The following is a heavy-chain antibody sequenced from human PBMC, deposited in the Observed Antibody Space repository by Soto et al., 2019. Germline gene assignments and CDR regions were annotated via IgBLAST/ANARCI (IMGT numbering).Heavy chain of an antibody. V-gene: IGHV3-30*04. Sequence: QVELVESGGGVVQSGGSLRLSCAAPGFRFDIHALHWIRQAPCEGLEWVAVMSPNGKNQYYADSVKGRFTISRDTSKSSLSLQMTSLRPEDTAVYYCATGAAFYYDTSRYWGQGTLVTVSS. CDR2: MSPNGKNQ. J-gene: IGHJ4*02. D-gene: IGHD3-22*01. CDR3: ATGAAFYYDTSRY. CDR1: GFRFDIHA.